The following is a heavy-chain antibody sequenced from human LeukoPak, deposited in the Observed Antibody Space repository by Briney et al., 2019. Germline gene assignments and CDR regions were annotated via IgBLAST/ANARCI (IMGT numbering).Heavy chain of an antibody. CDR1: GGSISSYY. Sequence: SATLSLTCTVSGGSISSYYWSWIRQPAGKGLEWIGRIYTSGSTNYNPSLKSRVTMSVDTSKNQFSLKLSSVTAADTAVYYCARDVGSGSYDYYYYYGMDVWGQGTTVTVSS. V-gene: IGHV4-4*07. CDR3: ARDVGSGSYDYYYYYGMDV. J-gene: IGHJ6*02. D-gene: IGHD3-10*01. CDR2: IYTSGST.